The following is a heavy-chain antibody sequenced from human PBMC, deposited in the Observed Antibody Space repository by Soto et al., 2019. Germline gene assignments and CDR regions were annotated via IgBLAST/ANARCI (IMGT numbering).Heavy chain of an antibody. Sequence: QVQLMQSGAEVKKPGSSVKVSCKASGGTFSTSAISWLRQAPGEGLEWVGGIMPVFATPDYAQKFQGRVTISADESTTTAYRDLTSLTTDDTAVYYCARDKDRQQLGGNYYYILDVWGQGTAITVSS. J-gene: IGHJ6*02. CDR3: ARDKDRQQLGGNYYYILDV. V-gene: IGHV1-69*12. D-gene: IGHD3-3*02. CDR2: IMPVFATP. CDR1: GGTFSTSA.